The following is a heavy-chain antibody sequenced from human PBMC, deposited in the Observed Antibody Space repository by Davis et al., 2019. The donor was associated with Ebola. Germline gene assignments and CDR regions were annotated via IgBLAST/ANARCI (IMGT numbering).Heavy chain of an antibody. CDR3: AARRFYGDSPRYYGMDV. Sequence: MPSETLSLTCTVSGGSMSSYYWSWIRQPPGKGLEWIGYIYYSGRTNYNPSLKSRVTISVDTSKNQFSLKLTSVTAADRAVYYCAARRFYGDSPRYYGMDVWGKGTTVTVSS. V-gene: IGHV4-59*01. D-gene: IGHD4/OR15-4a*01. J-gene: IGHJ6*04. CDR2: IYYSGRT. CDR1: GGSMSSYY.